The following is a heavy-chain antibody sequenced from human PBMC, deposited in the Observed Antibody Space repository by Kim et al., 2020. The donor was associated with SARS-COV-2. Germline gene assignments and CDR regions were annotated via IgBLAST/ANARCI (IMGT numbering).Heavy chain of an antibody. CDR1: GGTFSSYA. V-gene: IGHV1-69*13. D-gene: IGHD2-2*02. J-gene: IGHJ6*02. CDR2: IIPIFGTA. CDR3: ASPNCSSTSCYTIRVDWNYLGYYYYGMDV. Sequence: SVKVSCKASGGTFSSYAISWVRQAPGQGLEWMGGIIPIFGTANYAQKFQGRVTITADESTSTAYMELSSLRSEDTAVYYCASPNCSSTSCYTIRVDWNYLGYYYYGMDVWGQGTTVTVSS.